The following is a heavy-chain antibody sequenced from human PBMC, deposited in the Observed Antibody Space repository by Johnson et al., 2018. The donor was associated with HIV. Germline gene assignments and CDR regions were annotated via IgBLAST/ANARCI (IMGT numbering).Heavy chain of an antibody. CDR3: ARTISSYQGAFDI. V-gene: IGHV3-48*04. Sequence: VQLVESGGVVVQPGGSLRLSCAASGFTFGSYGIHWVRQAPGKGLEWVSYISSSGSTIYYADSVKGRFTISRDNANNSLYLQMNSLSAEDTAVYYCARTISSYQGAFDIWGQGTMVTVSS. D-gene: IGHD1-26*01. J-gene: IGHJ3*02. CDR1: GFTFGSYG. CDR2: ISSSGSTI.